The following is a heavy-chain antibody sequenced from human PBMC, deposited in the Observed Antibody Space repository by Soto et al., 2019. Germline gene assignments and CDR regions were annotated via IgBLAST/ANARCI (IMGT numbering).Heavy chain of an antibody. V-gene: IGHV1-46*01. J-gene: IGHJ6*02. CDR3: ASGGYTYGFSAMDV. CDR2: INPSGFST. Sequence: QVQLVQSGAEVKKPGASVKISCKASGYTFSSSYIHWVRQAPGQGLEWMGLINPSGFSTDYAPTFQGRVTVTRDTSTSTVYMELSSLRSEDTAVYYCASGGYTYGFSAMDVWGPGTTVAVSS. D-gene: IGHD5-18*01. CDR1: GYTFSSSY.